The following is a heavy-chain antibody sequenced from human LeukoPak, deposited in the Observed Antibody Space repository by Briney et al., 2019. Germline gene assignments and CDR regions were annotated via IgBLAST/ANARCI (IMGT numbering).Heavy chain of an antibody. D-gene: IGHD2-2*01. CDR2: ISGSGGST. Sequence: PGGSLRLSCAASGFTFSSYAMSWVRQAPGKGLEWVSAISGSGGSTYYADSVEGRFTISRDNSKNTLYLQMNSLRAEDTAVYYCAKSGPGLEYCSSTSCASDFDYWGQGTLVTVSS. CDR1: GFTFSSYA. V-gene: IGHV3-23*01. CDR3: AKSGPGLEYCSSTSCASDFDY. J-gene: IGHJ4*02.